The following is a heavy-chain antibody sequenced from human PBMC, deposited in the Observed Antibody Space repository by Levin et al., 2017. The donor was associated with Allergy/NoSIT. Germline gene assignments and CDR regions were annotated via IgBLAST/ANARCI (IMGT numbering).Heavy chain of an antibody. CDR1: GFTFSSYS. Sequence: SCAASGFTFSSYSMNWVRQAPGKGLEWVSSISSSSSYIYYADSVKGRFTISRDNAKNSLYLQMNSLRAEDTAVYYCATGIAAAGNGFDYWGQGTLVTVSS. CDR3: ATGIAAAGNGFDY. D-gene: IGHD6-13*01. J-gene: IGHJ4*02. V-gene: IGHV3-21*01. CDR2: ISSSSSYI.